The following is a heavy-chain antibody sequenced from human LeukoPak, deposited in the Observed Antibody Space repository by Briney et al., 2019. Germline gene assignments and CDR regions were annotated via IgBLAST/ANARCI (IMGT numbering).Heavy chain of an antibody. CDR1: GFTVSSNY. D-gene: IGHD6-19*01. Sequence: HPGGSLRLSCAASGFTVSSNYMSWVRQAPGKGLEWVSVIYSGGSTYYADSVKGRFTISRDNSKNTLYLQMNSLRAEDTAGYYCARGRPSKYSSGWYFVYWGQGTLVTVSS. V-gene: IGHV3-53*01. J-gene: IGHJ4*02. CDR2: IYSGGST. CDR3: ARGRPSKYSSGWYFVY.